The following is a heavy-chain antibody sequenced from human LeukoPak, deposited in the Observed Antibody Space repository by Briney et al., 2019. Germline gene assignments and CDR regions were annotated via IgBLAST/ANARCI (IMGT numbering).Heavy chain of an antibody. J-gene: IGHJ4*02. CDR3: AREQWLRFDS. CDR2: ISGSGDST. CDR1: GFTFSSSA. V-gene: IGHV3-23*01. Sequence: GGSLRLSCAASGFTFSSSAMNWVRQAPGRGLEWVSSISGSGDSTYYADSVKGRFTISRDNSKNTLFLQMDSLRAEDTAIYYCAREQWLRFDSWGQGTLVTVSS. D-gene: IGHD5-12*01.